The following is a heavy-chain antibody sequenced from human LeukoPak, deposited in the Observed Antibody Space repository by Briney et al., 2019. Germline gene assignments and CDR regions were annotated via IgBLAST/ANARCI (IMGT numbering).Heavy chain of an antibody. V-gene: IGHV2-70*11. CDR2: IDWDDDK. Sequence: SGPALVKPTQTLTLTCTFSGFSLGTSGMCVSWIRQPPGKALEWLARIDWDDDKYYSTSLQTRLTIPKDTSKNQVVLTMTNMDPVDTATYYCARAFPTVTTFDYWGQGTLVTVSS. J-gene: IGHJ4*02. CDR1: GFSLGTSGMC. CDR3: ARAFPTVTTFDY. D-gene: IGHD4-17*01.